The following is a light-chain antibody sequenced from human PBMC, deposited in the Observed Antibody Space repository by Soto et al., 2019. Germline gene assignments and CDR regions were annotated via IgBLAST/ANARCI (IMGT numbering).Light chain of an antibody. CDR2: SNN. CDR1: SSNIGSNT. CDR3: AAWDDSLNVVV. Sequence: QSVLTQPPSASGTPGQRVTISCSGSSSNIGSNTVNWYQQPPGTAPKLLIYSNNQRPSGVPDRFSGSKSGTSASLAISGLQSEDEADYYCAAWDDSLNVVVFGGGTKVTVL. V-gene: IGLV1-44*01. J-gene: IGLJ2*01.